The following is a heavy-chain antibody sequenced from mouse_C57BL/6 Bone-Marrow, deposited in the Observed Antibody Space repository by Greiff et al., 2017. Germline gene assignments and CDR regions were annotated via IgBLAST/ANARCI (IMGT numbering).Heavy chain of an antibody. CDR3: ARGVITP. Sequence: QVQLQQPGAELVRPGTSVKLSCKASGYTFTSYWMHWVKQRPGQGLEWIGVIDPSDSHTNYNQKFKGKATLTVDTSSSTAYMQLSSLTSEDSAVYYCARGVITPWGQGTSVTVSS. D-gene: IGHD1-1*01. CDR1: GYTFTSYW. J-gene: IGHJ4*01. V-gene: IGHV1-59*01. CDR2: IDPSDSHT.